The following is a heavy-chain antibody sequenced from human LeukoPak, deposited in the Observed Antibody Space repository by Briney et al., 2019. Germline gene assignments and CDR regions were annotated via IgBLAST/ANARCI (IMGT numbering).Heavy chain of an antibody. J-gene: IGHJ4*02. CDR3: ARDVSGAAAGSNPFDY. CDR2: ISYDGSNK. Sequence: GGSLRLSCAASGFTFSSYAMHWVRQAPGKGLEWVAVISYDGSNKYYADSVKGRFTISRDNSKNTLYLQMNSLRAEDTAVYYCARDVSGAAAGSNPFDYWGQGTLVTVSS. V-gene: IGHV3-30*04. CDR1: GFTFSSYA. D-gene: IGHD6-13*01.